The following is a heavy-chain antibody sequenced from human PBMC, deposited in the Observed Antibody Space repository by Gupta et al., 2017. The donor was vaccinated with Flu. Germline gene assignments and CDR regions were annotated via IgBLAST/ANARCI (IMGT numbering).Heavy chain of an antibody. CDR1: GFTFINYE. CDR3: ARDRSLYSTGIDY. Sequence: EVQLVESGGGLVQPGGSLELSCAASGFTFINYEFNWVRQAPGKGLEWLSYINSPGTIIYYADSVKGRVTISRDNAKNSLSLQMNSLRAEDTAVYYCARDRSLYSTGIDYWGQGTLVTVSS. V-gene: IGHV3-48*03. D-gene: IGHD4-4*01. CDR2: INSPGTII. J-gene: IGHJ4*02.